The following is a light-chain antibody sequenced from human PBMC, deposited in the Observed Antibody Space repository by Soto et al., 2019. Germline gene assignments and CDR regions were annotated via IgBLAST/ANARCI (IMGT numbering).Light chain of an antibody. CDR2: DTS. CDR3: QQCAHSPLT. J-gene: IGKJ1*01. CDR1: QSVSNNY. Sequence: EIVLTQSPGTLSLSPGERATLSCRASQSVSNNYVAWYQQKPGQPPRLLIHDTSNRCTGIPDRFSGSGSGTDFTRTISRVEAEDFAVYYCQQCAHSPLTFGQGTKVDIK. V-gene: IGKV3-20*01.